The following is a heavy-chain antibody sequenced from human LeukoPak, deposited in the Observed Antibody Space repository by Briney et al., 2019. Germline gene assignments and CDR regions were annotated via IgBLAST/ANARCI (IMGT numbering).Heavy chain of an antibody. J-gene: IGHJ5*02. CDR1: GYTFTSYA. CDR2: INTNTGNP. D-gene: IGHD3-10*01. CDR3: ARSSRHRGYYGSGSRGDWFDP. V-gene: IGHV7-4-1*02. Sequence: GASVKVSCKASGYTFTSYAMNWVRQAPGQGLEWMGWINTNTGNPTYAQGFTGRFVFSLDTSVSTAYLQISSLKAEDTAVYYCARSSRHRGYYGSGSRGDWFDPWGQGTLVTVSS.